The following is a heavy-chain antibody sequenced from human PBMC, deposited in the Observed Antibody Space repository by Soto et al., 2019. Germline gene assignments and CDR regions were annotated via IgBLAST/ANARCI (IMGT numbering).Heavy chain of an antibody. CDR1: GYSFAGCW. Sequence: GESLKISCRGSGYSFAGCWITWVRQKPGKGLEWMGRIDPSDSQTYYSPSFRGHVTISVTKSITTVFLQWSSLRASDTAMYYCARQIYDSDTGPNFQYYFDSWGQGTPVTVSS. CDR3: ARQIYDSDTGPNFQYYFDS. V-gene: IGHV5-10-1*01. J-gene: IGHJ4*02. D-gene: IGHD3-22*01. CDR2: IDPSDSQT.